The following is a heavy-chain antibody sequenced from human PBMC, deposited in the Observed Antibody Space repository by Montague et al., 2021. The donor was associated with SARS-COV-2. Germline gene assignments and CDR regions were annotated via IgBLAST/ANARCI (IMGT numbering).Heavy chain of an antibody. D-gene: IGHD3-22*01. CDR3: ARQVGSMIVVVICKLRYWFDY. V-gene: IGHV4-39*01. CDR1: GGSINGSSYY. Sequence: SETLSLTCTVSGGSINGSSYYWVWIRQPPGKGLEWIVSIYYSGSTYYNPSLQSRVTISVDTSKNQFSLKLSSVTAADTAVYYCARQVGSMIVVVICKLRYWFDYWGQGTLVTVSS. J-gene: IGHJ4*02. CDR2: IYYSGST.